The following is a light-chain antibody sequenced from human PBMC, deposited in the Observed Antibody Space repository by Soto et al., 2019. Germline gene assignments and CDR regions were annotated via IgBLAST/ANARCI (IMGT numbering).Light chain of an antibody. CDR1: QTVTNSF. V-gene: IGKV3-20*01. Sequence: ENVLTQSPGTLSLSPGERATLSCRASQTVTNSFFVWYQQKPGQPPRLLIHGISSRATGIPDRFSGSGSGTDFTLTISRLEPEDFVVYYCQQYSTLPHTFGRGTKLEV. CDR3: QQYSTLPHT. J-gene: IGKJ2*01. CDR2: GIS.